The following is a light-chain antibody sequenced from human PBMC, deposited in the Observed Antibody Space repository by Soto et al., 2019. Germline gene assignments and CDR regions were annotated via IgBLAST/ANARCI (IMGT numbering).Light chain of an antibody. Sequence: DIEMTQSPSSLSASVGDRVTITCRASRAIGNDLAWYQQKPGKVPQLLIYAAFPLQSGVPSRFSASRSGTDFTLTISSLQPEDVATYYCQNYDNAPLTFGGGTKVEIK. CDR1: RAIGND. V-gene: IGKV1-27*01. CDR3: QNYDNAPLT. CDR2: AAF. J-gene: IGKJ4*01.